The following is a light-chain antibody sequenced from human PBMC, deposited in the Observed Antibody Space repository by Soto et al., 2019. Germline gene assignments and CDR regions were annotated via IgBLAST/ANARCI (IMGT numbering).Light chain of an antibody. CDR2: GAS. V-gene: IGKV3-20*01. CDR3: QQYGSSPIT. CDR1: QSISSSF. J-gene: IGKJ5*01. Sequence: EIVLTQSPGTLSLSPGERATLSCRASQSISSSFLAWDRQKPGQSPRLLIYGASSRATGVPDRFSGSGSGTDFILTISRLEPEDFAVYYCQQYGSSPITFGQGTRLEIK.